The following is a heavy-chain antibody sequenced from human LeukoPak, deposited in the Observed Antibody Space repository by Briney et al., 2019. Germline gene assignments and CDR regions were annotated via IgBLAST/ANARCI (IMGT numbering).Heavy chain of an antibody. J-gene: IGHJ4*02. CDR3: ARDRPRLDYYDSSGYIDY. CDR1: SGSISTYY. D-gene: IGHD3-22*01. V-gene: IGHV4-59*01. Sequence: PSETLSLTCTVSSGSISTYYWSWIRQPPGEGLEWIGYIYYSGSTNYNPSLKSRVTISIDTFKNQFSLKLSSVTAADTAVYYCARDRPRLDYYDSSGYIDYWGQGTLVTVSS. CDR2: IYYSGST.